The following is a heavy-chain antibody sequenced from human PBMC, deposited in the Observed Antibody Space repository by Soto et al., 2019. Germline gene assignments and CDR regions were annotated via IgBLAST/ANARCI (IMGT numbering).Heavy chain of an antibody. CDR1: GYTFTRYG. CDR2: ISGYNGDT. Sequence: QGHLVQSGAEVKKPGASVKVSCKASGYTFTRYGISWVRQAPGQGLEWMGWISGYNGDTNYAQRFQGRVTMTIDTSXXTAYMELRSLTSDDTAVYYCAKNGKPPYYYYGMDVWGQGTSVTVSS. D-gene: IGHD1-26*01. V-gene: IGHV1-18*01. CDR3: AKNGKPPYYYYGMDV. J-gene: IGHJ6*02.